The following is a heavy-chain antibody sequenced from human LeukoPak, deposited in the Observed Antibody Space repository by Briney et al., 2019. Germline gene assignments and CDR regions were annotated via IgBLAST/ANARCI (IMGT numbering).Heavy chain of an antibody. CDR3: AREVAGTPWIDY. CDR2: IYYSGGT. CDR1: GGSISSSNYC. V-gene: IGHV4-39*02. J-gene: IGHJ4*02. D-gene: IGHD6-19*01. Sequence: PSETLSLTCTVSGGSISSSNYCWGWIRQPPGKGLQWIGNIYYSGGTYYNPSLKSRVAISVDTSKNQFSLKLRSVTAADTAVYYCAREVAGTPWIDYWGQGILVTVSS.